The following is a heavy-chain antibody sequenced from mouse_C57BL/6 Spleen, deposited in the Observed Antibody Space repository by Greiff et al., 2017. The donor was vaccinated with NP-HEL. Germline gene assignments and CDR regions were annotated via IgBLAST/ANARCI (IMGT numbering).Heavy chain of an antibody. CDR2: IRNKANNHAT. D-gene: IGHD1-1*01. CDR3: TRDYGSSYGSGFAY. V-gene: IGHV6-6*01. J-gene: IGHJ3*01. CDR1: GFTFSDAW. Sequence: EVMLVESGGGLVQPGGSMKLSCAASGFTFSDAWMDWVRQSPEKGLEWVAEIRNKANNHATYYAESVQGRFTISRDDSKSSVNMKMNSLRAEDTGIYYCTRDYGSSYGSGFAYWGQGTLVTVSA.